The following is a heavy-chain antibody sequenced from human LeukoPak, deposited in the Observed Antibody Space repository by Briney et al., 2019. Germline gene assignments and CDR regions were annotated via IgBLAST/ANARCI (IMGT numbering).Heavy chain of an antibody. J-gene: IGHJ4*02. D-gene: IGHD5-18*01. CDR1: GFTFSTYA. Sequence: GGSLRLSCAASGFTFSTYALTWVRQAPGKGLEWVSTISASGGSTYYADSVKGRFTISRDNSKNTLYLQMNSLRAEDTAVYYCAKGSGRGYSYGLEYWGQGTLVTVSS. CDR2: ISASGGST. V-gene: IGHV3-23*01. CDR3: AKGSGRGYSYGLEY.